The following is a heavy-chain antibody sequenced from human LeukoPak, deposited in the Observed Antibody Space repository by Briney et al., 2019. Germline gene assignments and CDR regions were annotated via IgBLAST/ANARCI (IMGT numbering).Heavy chain of an antibody. J-gene: IGHJ4*02. CDR3: ATVYQGSGWNFDY. CDR2: FDPEDGET. CDR1: GYTLTELS. Sequence: ASVEVSSKVSGYTLTELSMHWVRQAPGKGLEWMGGFDPEDGETIYAQKFQGRVTMTEDTSTDTAYMELSSLRSEDTAVYYCATVYQGSGWNFDYWGQGTLVTVSS. V-gene: IGHV1-24*01. D-gene: IGHD6-19*01.